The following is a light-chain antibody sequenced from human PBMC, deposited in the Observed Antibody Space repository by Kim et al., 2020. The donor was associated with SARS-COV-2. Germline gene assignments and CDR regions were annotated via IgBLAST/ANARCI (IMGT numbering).Light chain of an antibody. V-gene: IGLV2-8*01. Sequence: QSALTQPPSASGSPGQSVTISCTGTSDDIGLYVYVSWYQFRPGRAPKLIIYEVNKRPSGVPDRFSGSKSGNTASLTVSGLQSEDEADYYCTSYAGRNDVVFGGGTKLTVL. CDR2: EVN. CDR1: SDDIGLYVY. CDR3: TSYAGRNDVV. J-gene: IGLJ3*02.